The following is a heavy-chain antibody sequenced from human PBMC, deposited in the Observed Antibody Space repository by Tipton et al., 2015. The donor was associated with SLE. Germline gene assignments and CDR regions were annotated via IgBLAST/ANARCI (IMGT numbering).Heavy chain of an antibody. CDR3: AREIKATVTSFDY. V-gene: IGHV4-59*01. CDR2: IYYSGST. Sequence: LRLSCTVSGGSISSYYWSWIRQPPGKGLEWIGYIYYSGSTNYNPSLKSRVTISVDTSKNQFSLKLSSVTAADTAVYYCAREIKATVTSFDYWGQVTLVTVSS. D-gene: IGHD4-17*01. J-gene: IGHJ4*02. CDR1: GGSISSYY.